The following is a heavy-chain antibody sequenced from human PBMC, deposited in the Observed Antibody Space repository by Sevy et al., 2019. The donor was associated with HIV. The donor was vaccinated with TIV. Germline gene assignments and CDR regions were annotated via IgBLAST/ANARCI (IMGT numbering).Heavy chain of an antibody. D-gene: IGHD3-16*01. CDR3: ARHPLGNWFDL. Sequence: SDTLSLTCNVSGGSISSSRHYWGWIRQSPGKSLEWIGSRFYSGGAYYNPSLQSRVTMSVDTSKNQFSLNVNSVTAADTAVYYCARHPLGNWFDLWGQGILVTVSS. CDR2: RFYSGGA. CDR1: GGSISSSRHY. J-gene: IGHJ5*02. V-gene: IGHV4-39*01.